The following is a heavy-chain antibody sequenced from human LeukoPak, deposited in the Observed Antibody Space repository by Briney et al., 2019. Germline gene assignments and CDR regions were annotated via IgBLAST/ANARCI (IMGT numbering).Heavy chain of an antibody. J-gene: IGHJ4*02. CDR3: AKGPQLNSGYHPDY. V-gene: IGHV3-23*01. D-gene: IGHD3-22*01. CDR1: GFTFSSAA. Sequence: GGSLRLSCAASGFTFSSAAMTWVRQAPGRGLEWVSTVTGSDDRTYYADSVKGRFIISRDYSRNMLHLQMNSLRVEDTAMYYCAKGPQLNSGYHPDYWGQGTLVTVSS. CDR2: VTGSDDRT.